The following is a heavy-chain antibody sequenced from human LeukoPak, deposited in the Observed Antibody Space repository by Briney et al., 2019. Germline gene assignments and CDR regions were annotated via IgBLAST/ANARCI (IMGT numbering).Heavy chain of an antibody. J-gene: IGHJ4*02. V-gene: IGHV4-39*01. CDR1: GGSISSSSYY. D-gene: IGHD2-21*01. CDR2: IYYSGST. Sequence: SETLSLTCTVSGGSISSSSYYWGWIRQPPGKGLEWIGSIYYSGSTYYNPSLKSRVTISVDTSKNQFSLKLSSVTAADTAVYYCARPTPHRGVDYWGQGTLVTVSS. CDR3: ARPTPHRGVDY.